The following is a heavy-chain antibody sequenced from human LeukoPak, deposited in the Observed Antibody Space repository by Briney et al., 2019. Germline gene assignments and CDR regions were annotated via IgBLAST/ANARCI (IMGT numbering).Heavy chain of an antibody. CDR1: GYTLTELS. CDR2: FDPEDGET. Sequence: ASVKVSCKVSGYTLTELSMHWVRQAPGKGLEWMGGFDPEDGETIYAQKFQGRVTMTEDTSTDTAYMELSRLRSDDTAVYYCARDLRSLLWFGESSGEDAFDIWGQGTMVTVSS. J-gene: IGHJ3*02. V-gene: IGHV1-24*01. D-gene: IGHD3-10*01. CDR3: ARDLRSLLWFGESSGEDAFDI.